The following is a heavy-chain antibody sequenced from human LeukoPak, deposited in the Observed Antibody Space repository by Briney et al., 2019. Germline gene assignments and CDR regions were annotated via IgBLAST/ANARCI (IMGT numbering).Heavy chain of an antibody. Sequence: SETLSFTCAVYGGSFSGYYWSWIRQPPGKGLEWIGEINHSGSTNYNPSLKSRVTISVDTSKNQFSLKLSSVTAADTAVYYCARGPYRLGYCSGGSCYYFDYWGQGTLVTVSS. J-gene: IGHJ4*02. CDR1: GGSFSGYY. CDR3: ARGPYRLGYCSGGSCYYFDY. V-gene: IGHV4-34*01. CDR2: INHSGST. D-gene: IGHD2-15*01.